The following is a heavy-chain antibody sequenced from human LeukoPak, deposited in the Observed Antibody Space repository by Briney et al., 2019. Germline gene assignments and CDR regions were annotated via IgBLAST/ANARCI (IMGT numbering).Heavy chain of an antibody. Sequence: ASVKVSCKASGYTFTSYDINWVRQATGQGLEWMGWMNPNSGNTGYAQKFQGRVTMTRNTSISTAYMELSSLRSEDTAVYYRATDSSGYHDAFDIWGQGTMVTVSS. CDR3: ATDSSGYHDAFDI. CDR1: GYTFTSYD. V-gene: IGHV1-8*01. J-gene: IGHJ3*02. D-gene: IGHD3-22*01. CDR2: MNPNSGNT.